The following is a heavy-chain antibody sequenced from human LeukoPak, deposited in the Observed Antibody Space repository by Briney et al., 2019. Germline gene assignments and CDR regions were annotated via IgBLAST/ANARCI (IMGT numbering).Heavy chain of an antibody. CDR3: ARLGGDYYGSGVWWFDP. D-gene: IGHD3-10*01. CDR2: IYTSGST. V-gene: IGHV4-4*09. J-gene: IGHJ5*02. Sequence: SETLSLTCTVSGGSISSYYWSWTRQPPGKGLEWIGYIYTSGSTNYNPSLKSRVTISVDTSKNQFSLKLSSVTAADTAVYYCARLGGDYYGSGVWWFDPWGQGTLVTVSS. CDR1: GGSISSYY.